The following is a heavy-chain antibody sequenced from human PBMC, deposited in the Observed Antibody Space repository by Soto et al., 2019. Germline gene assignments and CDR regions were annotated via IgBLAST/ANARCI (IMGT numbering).Heavy chain of an antibody. D-gene: IGHD2-21*02. V-gene: IGHV4-39*01. CDR2: VYYSGST. CDR1: GGSISSSDYY. CDR3: ARGPCGGDHHDWFDP. J-gene: IGHJ5*02. Sequence: SETLSLTCTVSGGSISSSDYYWGWIRQPPGMGLEWIGSVYYSGSTYYNPSLRSRRSISVDTAKNQFSLKLTTVTAADTAVYYCARGPCGGDHHDWFDPWGQGTLVTVSS.